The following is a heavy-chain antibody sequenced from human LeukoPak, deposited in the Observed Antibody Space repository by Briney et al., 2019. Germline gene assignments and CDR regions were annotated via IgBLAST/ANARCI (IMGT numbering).Heavy chain of an antibody. CDR1: GFTVSSNF. Sequence: PGGSLRLSCAASGFTVSSNFMSWVRQPPGKGLEWVSIIYSGGGTYYANSVKGRFTISRDNSKNTLYLQMNSLRAEDTAVYHCAEDLNPREAGATIDYWGQGTLVTASS. CDR3: AEDLNPREAGATIDY. V-gene: IGHV3-53*05. J-gene: IGHJ4*02. D-gene: IGHD1-26*01. CDR2: IYSGGGT.